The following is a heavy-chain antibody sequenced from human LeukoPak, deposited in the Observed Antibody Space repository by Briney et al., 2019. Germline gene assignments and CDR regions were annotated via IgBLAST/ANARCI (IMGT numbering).Heavy chain of an antibody. V-gene: IGHV3-7*01. CDR1: GFTFSSYW. J-gene: IGHJ4*02. CDR2: IKQDGSEK. D-gene: IGHD4-17*01. Sequence: GGSLRLSSAGSGFTFSSYWMSWVRQAPGKGLEWVPNIKQDGSEKYYVDSVKGRFTISRDNAKNSLYLQMNSLRAEDTAVYYCARWRYADYRTPPEYWGQGTLVTVSS. CDR3: ARWRYADYRTPPEY.